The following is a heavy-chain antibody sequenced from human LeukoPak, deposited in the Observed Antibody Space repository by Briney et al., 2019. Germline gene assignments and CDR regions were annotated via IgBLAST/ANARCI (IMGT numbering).Heavy chain of an antibody. J-gene: IGHJ4*02. CDR3: GRSVKWLPSIYDFDY. Sequence: SETLSLTCTVSGGSISSYYWSWIRQPPGKGLEWIGYIYYSGSTNYNPSLKSRVTISVDTSKNQFSLKLSSVTAADAAVYYCGRSVKWLPSIYDFDYWGQGTLVTVSS. CDR2: IYYSGST. D-gene: IGHD5-12*01. CDR1: GGSISSYY. V-gene: IGHV4-59*01.